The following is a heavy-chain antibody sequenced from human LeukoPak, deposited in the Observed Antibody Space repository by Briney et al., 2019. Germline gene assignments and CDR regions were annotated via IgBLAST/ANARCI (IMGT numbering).Heavy chain of an antibody. J-gene: IGHJ4*02. V-gene: IGHV3-74*01. CDR2: INPDGSVT. Sequence: GGSLRLSCAPSGFTFSNYWMHWVRQAPGQGLVWVSRINPDGSVTNYADPVKGRLTISRDNAKNTLYLQMNSLRAEDTAVYYCARLGYCTNGVCYYFDYWGQGTLVTVSS. CDR1: GFTFSNYW. D-gene: IGHD2-8*01. CDR3: ARLGYCTNGVCYYFDY.